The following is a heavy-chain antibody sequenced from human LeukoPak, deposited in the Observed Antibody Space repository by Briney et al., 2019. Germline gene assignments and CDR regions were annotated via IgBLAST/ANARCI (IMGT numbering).Heavy chain of an antibody. J-gene: IGHJ4*02. CDR1: GGTFSSYA. CDR2: IDPSTGTT. V-gene: IGHV1-46*01. D-gene: IGHD6-13*01. Sequence: ASVKVSCKASGGTFSSYAISWVRQAPGQGLEWMGMIDPSTGTTAYAQKFQGRVAMTRVTSTSTVYVELNSLRSGDMAIYYCARSFGSWSQFDYWGQGSLVTVSS. CDR3: ARSFGSWSQFDY.